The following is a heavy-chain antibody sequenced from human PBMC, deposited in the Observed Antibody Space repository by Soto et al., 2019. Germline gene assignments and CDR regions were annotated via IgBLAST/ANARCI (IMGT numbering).Heavy chain of an antibody. D-gene: IGHD1-26*01. CDR3: SGLRRWVGATSDRAFDI. V-gene: IGHV3-23*01. CDR2: ISGSGGST. J-gene: IGHJ3*02. CDR1: GCTLSSYA. Sequence: EAQLLESGGDLVQPGGSLRLSCEASGCTLSSYAMSWVRQAPGKGLERVSAISGSGGSTYYADSVKGRFTISRDNSKNTVFLQMNSLSADDTALYYCSGLRRWVGATSDRAFDIWGQGTLVTVSS.